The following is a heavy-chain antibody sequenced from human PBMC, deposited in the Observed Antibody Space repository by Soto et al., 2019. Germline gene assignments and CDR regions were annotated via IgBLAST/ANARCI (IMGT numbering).Heavy chain of an antibody. CDR1: GGTFSSYA. D-gene: IGHD3-10*01. V-gene: IGHV1-69*13. CDR3: AILVRGVIIQPSQQYFDY. J-gene: IGHJ4*02. Sequence: SVKVSCKASGGTFSSYAISWVRQAPGQGLEWMGGIIPIFGTANYAQKFQGRVTITADESTSTAYMELSSLRSEDTAVYYCAILVRGVIIQPSQQYFDYWGQGTLVTVSS. CDR2: IIPIFGTA.